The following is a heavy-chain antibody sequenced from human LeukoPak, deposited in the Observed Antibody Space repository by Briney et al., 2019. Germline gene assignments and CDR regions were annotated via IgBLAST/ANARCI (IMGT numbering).Heavy chain of an antibody. Sequence: ASVNVTCKASGYTFTGYYMHWVRPAPGQGLEWMGWINPNNGGTNYAQKFQDRVTMTRDTFISTAYMDLSRLRSDDTAVYYCAVNYYDSRSLSFDYWGKGPLVTVSS. J-gene: IGHJ4*02. CDR2: INPNNGGT. CDR1: GYTFTGYY. V-gene: IGHV1-2*02. D-gene: IGHD3-22*01. CDR3: AVNYYDSRSLSFDY.